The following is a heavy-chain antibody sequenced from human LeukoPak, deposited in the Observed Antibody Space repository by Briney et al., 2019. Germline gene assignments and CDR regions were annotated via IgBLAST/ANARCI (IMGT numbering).Heavy chain of an antibody. CDR3: ARFLYGDPY. CDR1: GGSISNYC. V-gene: IGHV4-59*01. J-gene: IGHJ4*02. D-gene: IGHD4-17*01. CDR2: IYYTGST. Sequence: SETLSLTCTGSGGSISNYCWTWIRQPPGKGLEWIGYIYYTGSTNYNPSLKSRVTMSVDTSNNQFSLKLTSVTAADTAVYYCARFLYGDPYWGQGTLVTVSS.